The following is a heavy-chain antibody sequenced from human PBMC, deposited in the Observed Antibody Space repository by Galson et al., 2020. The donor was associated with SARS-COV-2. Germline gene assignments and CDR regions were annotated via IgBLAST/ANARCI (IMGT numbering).Heavy chain of an antibody. D-gene: IGHD2-2*01. CDR3: ARFTIKPEYTSSYGLSGMDV. J-gene: IGHJ6*02. Sequence: GESLKISCKGSGFSFITYWIAWVRQVPGKGLEWMGIIYPGDSDTKYSPSFQDQVTISADKSISTACLQWSSLKASDTALYYCARFTIKPEYTSSYGLSGMDVWGQGTTVTVSS. CDR1: GFSFITYW. V-gene: IGHV5-51*01. CDR2: IYPGDSDT.